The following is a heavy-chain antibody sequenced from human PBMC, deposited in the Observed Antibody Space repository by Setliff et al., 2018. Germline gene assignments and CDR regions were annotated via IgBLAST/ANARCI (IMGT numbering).Heavy chain of an antibody. Sequence: SSETLSLTCGVSGYSISSGHFWGWIRQPPGKGLEWLGNIFHSGSTYYNPSLKGRVTLSVDTTKNQFSLKLTSMTAADTAVYFCARHLLVQGTYHFDYWGQGSPVTVSS. CDR3: ARHLLVQGTYHFDY. J-gene: IGHJ4*02. V-gene: IGHV4-38-2*01. D-gene: IGHD3-10*01. CDR2: IFHSGST. CDR1: GYSISSGHF.